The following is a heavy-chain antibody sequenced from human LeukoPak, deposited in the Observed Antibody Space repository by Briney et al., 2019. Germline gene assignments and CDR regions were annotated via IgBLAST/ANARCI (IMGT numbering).Heavy chain of an antibody. D-gene: IGHD2-21*02. V-gene: IGHV1-46*01. CDR1: GYTFSNYY. J-gene: IGHJ4*02. Sequence: ASVKVSCKASGYTFSNYYLHWVRQAPGQGLQWMEMINPSGGSTSYAQKFQGRVTLTRDTSTSTVYMELSSLRSEDTAVYYCAREREVTALFLKYFDSWGQGSLVTVSS. CDR3: AREREVTALFLKYFDS. CDR2: INPSGGST.